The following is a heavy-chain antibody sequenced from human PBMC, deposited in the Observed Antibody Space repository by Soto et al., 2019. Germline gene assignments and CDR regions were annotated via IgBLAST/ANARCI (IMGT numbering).Heavy chain of an antibody. J-gene: IGHJ5*02. CDR2: IYYSGST. CDR3: ARDLMGGSGGSCYGCSPHFWFDP. Sequence: SETLSLTCTVSGGSISSGGYYWSWIRQHPGKGLEWIGYIYYSGSTYYNPSLKSRVTISVDTSKNQFSLKLSSVTAADTAVYYCARDLMGGSGGSCYGCSPHFWFDPWGQGTLVTVSS. V-gene: IGHV4-31*03. D-gene: IGHD2-15*01. CDR1: GGSISSGGYY.